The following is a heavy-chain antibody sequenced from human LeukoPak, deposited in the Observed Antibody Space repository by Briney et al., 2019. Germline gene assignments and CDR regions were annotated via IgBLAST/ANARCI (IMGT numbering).Heavy chain of an antibody. D-gene: IGHD3-3*01. CDR1: GYTFTSYY. J-gene: IGHJ6*03. V-gene: IGHV1-69*13. CDR3: ASRPTLSGYYTSYYYYYYMDV. CDR2: IIPIFGTA. Sequence: ASVKVSCKASGYTFTSYYMHWVRQAPGQGLEWMGGIIPIFGTANYAQKFQGRVTITADESTSTAYMELSSLRSEDTAVYYCASRPTLSGYYTSYYYYYYMDVWGKGTTVTVSS.